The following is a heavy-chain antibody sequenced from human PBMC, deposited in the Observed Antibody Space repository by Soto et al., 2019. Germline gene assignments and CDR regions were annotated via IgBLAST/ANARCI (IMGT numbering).Heavy chain of an antibody. Sequence: ASVKVSCKASGYTFTSYAIHWVRQAPGQRLEWMGWINAGNGNTKYSQKFQGRFSISRDNSKNTVYLQMNSLRGEDTAVYYCAKDLREMATNTPDYWGQGTLVTVSS. CDR2: INAGNGNT. V-gene: IGHV1-3*01. CDR1: GYTFTSYA. J-gene: IGHJ4*02. CDR3: AKDLREMATNTPDY. D-gene: IGHD5-12*01.